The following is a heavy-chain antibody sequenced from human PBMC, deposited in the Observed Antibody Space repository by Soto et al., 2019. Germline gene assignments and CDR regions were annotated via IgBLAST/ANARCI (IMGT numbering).Heavy chain of an antibody. J-gene: IGHJ6*02. Sequence: GGSLRLSCISSGFTFRAYTMNWVRQAPGKGLEWVSGIRGFSPYTFYAESVKGRFTISRDNAKNSLYLQMNSLRAEDTAVYYCARDRGYDAHDYYYNAMDVWGQGTTVTVSS. D-gene: IGHD3-10*01. CDR1: GFTFRAYT. V-gene: IGHV3-21*06. CDR3: ARDRGYDAHDYYYNAMDV. CDR2: IRGFSPYT.